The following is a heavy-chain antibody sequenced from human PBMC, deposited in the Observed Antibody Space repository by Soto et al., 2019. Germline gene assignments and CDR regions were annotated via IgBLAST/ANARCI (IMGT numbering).Heavy chain of an antibody. CDR3: VRDIQGNWKEYGMDV. CDR2: ISSSSSYI. J-gene: IGHJ6*02. Sequence: EVQLVESGGGLVKPGGSLRLSCAASGFTFSSYSMNWVRQAPGKGLEWVSSISSSSSYIYYADSVKGRFTISRDNAKNSLYLQMNSLRAEDTAVYYCVRDIQGNWKEYGMDVWGQGTTVTVSS. D-gene: IGHD1-20*01. CDR1: GFTFSSYS. V-gene: IGHV3-21*01.